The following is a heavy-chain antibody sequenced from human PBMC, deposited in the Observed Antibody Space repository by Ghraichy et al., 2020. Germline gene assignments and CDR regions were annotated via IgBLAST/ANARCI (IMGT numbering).Heavy chain of an antibody. CDR2: ISGSGGST. Sequence: GGSLRLSCAASGFTFSSYAMTWVRQAPGKGLEWVSGISGSGGSTYYADSVKGRFTISRDNSKNTLYLQMNSLRAEDTAVYYCAKDHDSSGYYYYYHGMDVWGQGTTVTVSS. V-gene: IGHV3-23*01. CDR3: AKDHDSSGYYYYYHGMDV. D-gene: IGHD3-22*01. J-gene: IGHJ6*02. CDR1: GFTFSSYA.